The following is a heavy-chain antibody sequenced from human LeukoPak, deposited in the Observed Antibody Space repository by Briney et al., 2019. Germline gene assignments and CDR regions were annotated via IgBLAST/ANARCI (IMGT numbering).Heavy chain of an antibody. D-gene: IGHD3-16*01. CDR3: AKVLTFGGVLDY. V-gene: IGHV3-23*01. J-gene: IGHJ4*02. CDR1: GFTFSSYA. CDR2: ISGSGGST. Sequence: PGGSLRLSCAASGFTFSSYAMSWVRQAPGKGLEWVSAISGSGGSTYYADSVKGRFTISKDNSKNTLYLRMNSLRAEDTAVYYCAKVLTFGGVLDYWGQGTLVTVSS.